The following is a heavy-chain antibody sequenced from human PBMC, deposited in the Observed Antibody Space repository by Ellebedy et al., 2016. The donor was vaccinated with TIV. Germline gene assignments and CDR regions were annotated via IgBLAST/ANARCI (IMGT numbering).Heavy chain of an antibody. Sequence: GESLKISCAASGFTFSGSAMHWVRQASGKGLEWVGRIRSKANSYATAYAASVKGRFTISRDDSKNTAYLQMNSLKTEDTAVYYCTRHVIGGEGHPWFDPWGQGTLVTVSS. V-gene: IGHV3-73*01. CDR1: GFTFSGSA. CDR2: IRSKANSYAT. J-gene: IGHJ5*02. D-gene: IGHD3-16*01. CDR3: TRHVIGGEGHPWFDP.